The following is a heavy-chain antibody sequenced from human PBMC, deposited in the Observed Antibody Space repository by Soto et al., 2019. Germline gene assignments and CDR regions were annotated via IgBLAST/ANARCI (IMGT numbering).Heavy chain of an antibody. J-gene: IGHJ4*02. V-gene: IGHV1-69*13. Sequence: SVKVSCKASGGTFRNHVFNWVRQAPGQGLEWMGGIIPIIGTPNYAQKFQGRVTITADASTSTAYLEVSSLRSQDTAVYYCARDLEFRDGNISHLDYWGQGTLVTVSS. CDR1: GGTFRNHV. D-gene: IGHD3-10*01. CDR3: ARDLEFRDGNISHLDY. CDR2: IIPIIGTP.